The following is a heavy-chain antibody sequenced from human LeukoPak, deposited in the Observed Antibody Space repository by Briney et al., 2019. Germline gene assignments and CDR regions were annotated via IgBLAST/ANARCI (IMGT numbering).Heavy chain of an antibody. D-gene: IGHD3-22*01. CDR1: GFTFGSYG. CDR3: ATDYYDSSGPNGDAFDI. J-gene: IGHJ3*02. V-gene: IGHV3-30*03. Sequence: GGSLRLSCAASGFTFGSYGMHWVRQAPGKGLEWVAVISYDGSNKYYADSVKGRFTISRDNSKNTLYLQMNSLRAEDTAVYYCATDYYDSSGPNGDAFDIWGQGTMVTVSS. CDR2: ISYDGSNK.